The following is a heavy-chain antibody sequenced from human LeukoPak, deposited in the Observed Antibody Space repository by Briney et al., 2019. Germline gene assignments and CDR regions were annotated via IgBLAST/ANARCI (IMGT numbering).Heavy chain of an antibody. CDR2: IYSSGST. J-gene: IGHJ3*02. CDR1: GRSMSSYY. CDR3: ARHPRASDPFDI. V-gene: IGHV4-4*09. Sequence: PSETLSLTCTVSGRSMSSYYWSWIRQPPGKGLEWIGYIYSSGSTNYNPSLKSRVAISEDTSKNQFSLKLTSVTAADTAMYYCARHPRASDPFDIWGQGTIVTVSS.